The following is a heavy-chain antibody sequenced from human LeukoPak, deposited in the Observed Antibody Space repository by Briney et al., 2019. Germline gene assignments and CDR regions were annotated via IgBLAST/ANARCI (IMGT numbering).Heavy chain of an antibody. CDR2: IYTSGST. Sequence: SETLSLTCTVSGGSISSYYWSWIRQPAGKGLERIGRIYTSGSTNYNPSPKSRVTMSVGTSKNQFSLKLSSVTAADTAVYYCARSSSGLDFDYWGQGTLVTVSS. CDR1: GGSISSYY. V-gene: IGHV4-4*07. CDR3: ARSSSGLDFDY. D-gene: IGHD3-22*01. J-gene: IGHJ4*02.